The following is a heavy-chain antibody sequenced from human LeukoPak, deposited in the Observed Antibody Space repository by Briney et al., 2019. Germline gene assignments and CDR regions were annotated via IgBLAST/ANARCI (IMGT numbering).Heavy chain of an antibody. CDR2: ISSSGTTI. Sequence: GGSLRLSCAASGFIFIDYYMDWVRQAPGKGLEWLSYISSSGTTIYYADSVKGRFTISRDNAKNSLYLQMNSLRAEDTAVYYCARKGYNWNDDYWGQGTLVTVSS. CDR3: ARKGYNWNDDY. CDR1: GFIFIDYY. V-gene: IGHV3-11*01. J-gene: IGHJ4*02. D-gene: IGHD1-20*01.